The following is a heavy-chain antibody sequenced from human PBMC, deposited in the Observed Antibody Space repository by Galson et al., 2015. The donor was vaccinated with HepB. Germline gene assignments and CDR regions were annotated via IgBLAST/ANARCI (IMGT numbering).Heavy chain of an antibody. J-gene: IGHJ4*02. V-gene: IGHV3-23*01. Sequence: SLRLSCAASGFTFSSYAMSWVRQAPGKGLEWVSTVSESGGSTYYADSVKGRFTISGDNSMHTLYLRMNSLRAEDTALYYCAKGRGAGISYTFDYWGQGTLVTVSS. CDR3: AKGRGAGISYTFDY. D-gene: IGHD6-13*01. CDR1: GFTFSSYA. CDR2: VSESGGST.